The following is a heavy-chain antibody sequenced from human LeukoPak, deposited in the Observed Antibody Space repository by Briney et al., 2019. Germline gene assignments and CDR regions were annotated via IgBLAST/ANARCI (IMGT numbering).Heavy chain of an antibody. D-gene: IGHD3-10*01. CDR3: ARGKGYGSGSYTSVSAFDI. CDR1: GGSISSYY. Sequence: SETLSLTCTVSGGSISSYYWSWIRQPAGKGLEWIGHIYTSGSTNYNPSLKSRVTMSVDTSKNQFSLKLSSVTAADTAVYYCARGKGYGSGSYTSVSAFDIWGQGTMVTVSS. CDR2: IYTSGST. J-gene: IGHJ3*02. V-gene: IGHV4-4*07.